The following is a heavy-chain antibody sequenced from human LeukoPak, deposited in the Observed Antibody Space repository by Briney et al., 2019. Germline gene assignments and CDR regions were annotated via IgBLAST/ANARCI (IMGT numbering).Heavy chain of an antibody. J-gene: IGHJ5*02. CDR1: GFNFSSYS. D-gene: IGHD3-3*01. V-gene: IGHV3-21*01. CDR2: ISSGSTYI. Sequence: GGSLRLSCAASGFNFSSYSMNWVRQAPGKGLEWVSSISSGSTYIYYADSLKGRFTISRDNAKNSLYLQMNSLRAEDTAVYYCARVGDHDFWSGYGSGIDPWGQGTLVTVSS. CDR3: ARVGDHDFWSGYGSGIDP.